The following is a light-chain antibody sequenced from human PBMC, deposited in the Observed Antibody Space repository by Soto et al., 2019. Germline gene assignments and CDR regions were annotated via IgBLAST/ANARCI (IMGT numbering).Light chain of an antibody. V-gene: IGKV3-20*01. CDR2: GAS. J-gene: IGKJ1*01. Sequence: EIVLTQSPGTLSLSPGERATLSCRASESVTSSYLAWYQHKPGQAPRLLIYGASSRATGIPDRFSGSGSGKDFTLTISRLEPEDFAVYYCQQYGRAPRTLGQGTKVEIK. CDR3: QQYGRAPRT. CDR1: ESVTSSY.